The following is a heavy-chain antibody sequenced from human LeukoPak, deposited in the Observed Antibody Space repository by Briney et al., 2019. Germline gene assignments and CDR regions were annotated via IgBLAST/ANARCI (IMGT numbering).Heavy chain of an antibody. Sequence: GGSLRLSCAASGFTFSSYAMHWVRQAPGKGLEWVAVISYDGSNKYYADSMKGRFTISRDNSKNTQYLQMNSLRAEDTAVYYCARAQRGYSGYDLDAEYFQHWGQGTLVTVSS. CDR1: GFTFSSYA. CDR3: ARAQRGYSGYDLDAEYFQH. J-gene: IGHJ1*01. V-gene: IGHV3-30-3*01. D-gene: IGHD5-12*01. CDR2: ISYDGSNK.